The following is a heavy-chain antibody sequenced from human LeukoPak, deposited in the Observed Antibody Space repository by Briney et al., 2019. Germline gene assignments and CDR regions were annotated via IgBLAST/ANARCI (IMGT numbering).Heavy chain of an antibody. D-gene: IGHD6-13*01. CDR1: GFTFSSYA. V-gene: IGHV3-23*01. CDR2: IRATAGTT. Sequence: GVSLRLSCAASGFTFSSYAMTWVRQAPGKGLEWVSTIRATAGTTYYEDSVKGRFTTSRDNSKNTQWLQMNSLRVEDTAVYYCTKGGYTTYFDYWGQGTLVTVSS. CDR3: TKGGYTTYFDY. J-gene: IGHJ4*02.